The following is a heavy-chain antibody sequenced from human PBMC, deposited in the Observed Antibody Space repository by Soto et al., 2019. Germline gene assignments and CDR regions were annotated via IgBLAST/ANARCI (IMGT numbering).Heavy chain of an antibody. V-gene: IGHV1-24*01. J-gene: IGHJ4*02. CDR2: FDPEDGET. CDR1: GYTLTELS. D-gene: IGHD3-9*01. Sequence: ASVKVSCKVSGYTLTELSMHWVRQAPGKGLEWMGGFDPEDGETIYAQKFQGRVTMTEDTSTDTAYMELSSLRSEDTAVYYCATDFLPDYDILTGHHYYFDYWGKGTLVTVDS. CDR3: ATDFLPDYDILTGHHYYFDY.